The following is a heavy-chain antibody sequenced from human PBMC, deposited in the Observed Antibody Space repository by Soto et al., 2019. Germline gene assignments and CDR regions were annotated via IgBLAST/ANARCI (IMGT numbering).Heavy chain of an antibody. CDR1: GFTFTNAW. V-gene: IGHV3-15*01. CDR3: TTDEADNGNDADFDY. Sequence: EVHLVESGGGSVKPGGSLRLSCAASGFTFTNAWMSWVRQAPGKGLEWVARITNRGTIDYAAPVKDRFTISRDDSKNTLYLQMNSLKAEDTAVYYCTTDEADNGNDADFDYWGQGTLVTVSS. CDR2: ITNRGTI. J-gene: IGHJ4*02. D-gene: IGHD1-1*01.